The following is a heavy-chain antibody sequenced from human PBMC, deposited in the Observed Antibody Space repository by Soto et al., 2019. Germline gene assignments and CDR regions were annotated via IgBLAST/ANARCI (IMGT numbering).Heavy chain of an antibody. CDR3: ARRIARSLAYFDS. V-gene: IGHV1-69*13. D-gene: IGHD6-13*01. Sequence: SGKVSCKASGGTFSSYAISWVRPAPGQGLEWMGGIIPIFGTANYAQKFQGRVTITADESTSTAYMELSSLRSEDTAVYYCARRIARSLAYFDSWGQGTLVTVSS. CDR1: GGTFSSYA. J-gene: IGHJ4*02. CDR2: IIPIFGTA.